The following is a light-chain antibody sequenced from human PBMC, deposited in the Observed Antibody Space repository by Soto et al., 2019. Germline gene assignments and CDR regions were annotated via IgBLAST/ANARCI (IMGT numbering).Light chain of an antibody. CDR3: QQRINWPLT. CDR2: GAS. J-gene: IGKJ4*01. V-gene: IGKV3-11*01. CDR1: QSISSH. Sequence: EIVLTQSPATLSLSPGERATLSCRASQSISSHLAWYQQKPGQAPRLLIYGASNRAPGIPARFSGRGSGTDFTLTIRSLEPEDFAVYYCQQRINWPLTFGGGTKVEIK.